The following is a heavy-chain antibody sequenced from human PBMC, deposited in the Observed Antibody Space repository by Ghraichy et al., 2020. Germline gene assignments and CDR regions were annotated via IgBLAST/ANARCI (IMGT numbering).Heavy chain of an antibody. D-gene: IGHD6-19*01. V-gene: IGHV4-38-2*02. Sequence: SETLSLTCSVSGYSISSGYYWGWIRQPPGKGLEWIGSISHSGSTYYNPSLKSRVTISVDTSKNQFSLKLSSVTAAATAIYYCAKASYSSAWNQDHYGMDVGGKGTTVTVSS. CDR1: GYSISSGYY. CDR3: AKASYSSAWNQDHYGMDV. J-gene: IGHJ6*04. CDR2: ISHSGST.